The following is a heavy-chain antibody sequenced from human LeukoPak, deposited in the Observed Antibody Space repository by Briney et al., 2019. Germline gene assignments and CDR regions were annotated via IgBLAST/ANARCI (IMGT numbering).Heavy chain of an antibody. D-gene: IGHD4-17*01. CDR1: GYTFTSYY. V-gene: IGHV1-46*01. Sequence: ASVKVSCKASGYTFTSYYMHWVRQAPGQGLEWMGIINPSGGSTSYAQKFQGRVTMTRDTSTSTVYMELSSLRSEDTAVYYCARDRETTVTTFAGNYYGMDVWGKGTTVTVSS. J-gene: IGHJ6*04. CDR2: INPSGGST. CDR3: ARDRETTVTTFAGNYYGMDV.